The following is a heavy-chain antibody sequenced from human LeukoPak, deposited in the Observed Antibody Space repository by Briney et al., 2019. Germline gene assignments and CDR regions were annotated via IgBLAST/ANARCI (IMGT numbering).Heavy chain of an antibody. CDR2: IRYDGSNK. V-gene: IGHV3-30*02. Sequence: PGGSLRLSCAASGFTFSSYDMHWVRQAPGKGLEWVAFIRYDGSNKYYADSVKGRFTISRDNSKNTLYLQMNSLRAEDTAVYYCAKDPCSSTGCHFDYWGQGTLVTVSS. CDR3: AKDPCSSTGCHFDY. CDR1: GFTFSSYD. J-gene: IGHJ4*02. D-gene: IGHD2-2*01.